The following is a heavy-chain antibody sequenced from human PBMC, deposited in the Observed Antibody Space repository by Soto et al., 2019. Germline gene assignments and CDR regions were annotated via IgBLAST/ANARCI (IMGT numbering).Heavy chain of an antibody. CDR1: GFTFSNYA. CDR3: ARWGSGSYYDY. CDR2: ISGSGDST. V-gene: IGHV3-23*01. Sequence: EVQLLESGGGLVQPGGSLRLSCAASGFTFSNYAMNWVRQAPGKGLEWVSVISGSGDSTYYADSVKGRFTISRDNSKNTLYLQMNSLRAEDSAVYYCARWGSGSYYDYWGQGTLVTVSS. J-gene: IGHJ4*02. D-gene: IGHD1-26*01.